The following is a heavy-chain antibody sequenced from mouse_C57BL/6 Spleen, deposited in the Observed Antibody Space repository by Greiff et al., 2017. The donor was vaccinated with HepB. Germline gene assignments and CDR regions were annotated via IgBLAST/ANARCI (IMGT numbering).Heavy chain of an antibody. D-gene: IGHD2-5*01. V-gene: IGHV1-22*01. Sequence: EVMLVESGPELVKPGASVKMSCKASGYTFTDYNMHWVKQSHGKSLEWIGYINPNNGGTSYNQKFKGKATLTVNKSSSTAYMELRSLTSEDSAVYYCARSNYVSWFAYWGQGTLVTVSA. CDR3: ARSNYVSWFAY. CDR1: GYTFTDYN. J-gene: IGHJ3*01. CDR2: INPNNGGT.